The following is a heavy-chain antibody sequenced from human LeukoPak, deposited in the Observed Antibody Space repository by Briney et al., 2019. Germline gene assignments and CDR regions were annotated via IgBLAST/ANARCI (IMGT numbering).Heavy chain of an antibody. Sequence: RGSLTLSCAASGFTFSIYAMQWVRQAPGRGLEWVAVISYDGSNKYYADSVKGRFTNARDNSKNTLYLQVNSRRVEDRAVYYCARARSGYSPHFDYWGQGTLVTVS. CDR3: ARARSGYSPHFDY. CDR2: ISYDGSNK. CDR1: GFTFSIYA. V-gene: IGHV3-30-3*01. D-gene: IGHD3-3*01. J-gene: IGHJ4*02.